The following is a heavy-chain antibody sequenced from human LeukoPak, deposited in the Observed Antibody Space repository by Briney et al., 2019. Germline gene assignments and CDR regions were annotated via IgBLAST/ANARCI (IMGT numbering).Heavy chain of an antibody. V-gene: IGHV3-21*01. CDR1: GFTFSSYS. J-gene: IGHJ4*02. D-gene: IGHD6-19*01. CDR2: ISSSSSYI. CDR3: ARDFRMADEIDY. Sequence: GGSLRLSCAASGFTFSSYSMNWVRQALGKGLEWVSSISSSSSYIYYADSVKGRFTISRDNAKNPLYLQMNSLRAEDTAVYYCARDFRMADEIDYWGQGTLVTVSS.